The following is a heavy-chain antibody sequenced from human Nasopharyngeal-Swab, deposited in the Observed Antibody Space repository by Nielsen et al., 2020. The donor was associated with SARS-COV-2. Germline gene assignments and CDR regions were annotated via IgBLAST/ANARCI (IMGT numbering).Heavy chain of an antibody. CDR2: IWYDGSNK. D-gene: IGHD2-15*01. CDR3: ARDVVVVAAFYYYYYGMDV. Sequence: GGSLRLSCAASGFTFSSYGMHWVRHAPGKGLEWVAVIWYDGSNKYYADSVKGRFTISRDNSKNTLYLQMNSLRAEDTAVYYCARDVVVVAAFYYYYYGMDVWGQGTTVTVSS. V-gene: IGHV3-33*01. J-gene: IGHJ6*02. CDR1: GFTFSSYG.